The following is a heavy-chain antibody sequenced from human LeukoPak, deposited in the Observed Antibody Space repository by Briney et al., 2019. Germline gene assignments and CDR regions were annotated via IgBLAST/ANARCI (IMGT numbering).Heavy chain of an antibody. V-gene: IGHV3-48*03. D-gene: IGHD3-22*01. Sequence: GGSLRLSCAASGFTFSSYEMNWVRQAPGKGLEWVSYISSSGSTIYYADSVKGRFTISRDNAKNSLYLQTNSLRAEDTAVYYCARTPLSPYDSSGYGDYWGQGTLVTVSS. J-gene: IGHJ4*02. CDR2: ISSSGSTI. CDR3: ARTPLSPYDSSGYGDY. CDR1: GFTFSSYE.